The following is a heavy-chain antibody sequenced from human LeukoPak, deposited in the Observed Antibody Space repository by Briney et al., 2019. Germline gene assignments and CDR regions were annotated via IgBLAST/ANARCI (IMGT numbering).Heavy chain of an antibody. CDR2: ISAYNGNT. J-gene: IGHJ4*02. Sequence: ASVKVSCKVSGYTLTELSMHWVRQAPGQGLEWMGWISAYNGNTNYAQKLQGRVTMTTDTSTSTAYMELRSLRSDDTAVYYCARDLRGIAAAGDYWGQGTLVTVSS. CDR3: ARDLRGIAAAGDY. D-gene: IGHD6-13*01. CDR1: GYTLTELS. V-gene: IGHV1-18*01.